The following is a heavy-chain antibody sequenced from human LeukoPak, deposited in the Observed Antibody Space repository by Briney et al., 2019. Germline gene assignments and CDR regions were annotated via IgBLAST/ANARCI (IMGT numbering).Heavy chain of an antibody. Sequence: GGSLRLSCASSGFTFSSYDMSWVRQTPGKGLEWVSGISGSGSSTYYADSVKGRFTISRDNSKNTLYLQMNSLRVEDTAVYYCAKAPRHDLAGFYFDYWGQGTLVTVSS. CDR2: ISGSGSST. CDR3: AKAPRHDLAGFYFDY. D-gene: IGHD3-3*01. J-gene: IGHJ4*02. V-gene: IGHV3-23*01. CDR1: GFTFSSYD.